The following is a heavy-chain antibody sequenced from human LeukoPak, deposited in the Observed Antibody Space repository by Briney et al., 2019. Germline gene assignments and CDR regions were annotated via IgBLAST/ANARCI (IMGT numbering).Heavy chain of an antibody. CDR3: AKDISP. Sequence: GGSLRLSCAASGFTFDDYAMHWVRHAPGKGLEWVSGISWNSGSIGYADSVKGRFTISRDNAKNSLYLQMNSLRAEDTALYYCAKDISPWGQGTLVTVSS. V-gene: IGHV3-9*01. CDR2: ISWNSGSI. CDR1: GFTFDDYA. J-gene: IGHJ5*02.